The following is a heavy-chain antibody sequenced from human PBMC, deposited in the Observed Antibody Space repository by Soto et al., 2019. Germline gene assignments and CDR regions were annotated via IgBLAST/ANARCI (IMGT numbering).Heavy chain of an antibody. V-gene: IGHV4-31*02. J-gene: IGHJ4*02. D-gene: IGHD3-10*01. Sequence: SETLSLTCTVSGGSITSGDYYWTWIRQHSGKGLEWIAYMSYSGTTDYNPSLKSRVVMSVDTSTNQFSLNVNSVTAADTAVYYCATSPVNRVRGVKNYFDYWGQGILVTVSS. CDR1: GGSITSGDYY. CDR2: MSYSGTT. CDR3: ATSPVNRVRGVKNYFDY.